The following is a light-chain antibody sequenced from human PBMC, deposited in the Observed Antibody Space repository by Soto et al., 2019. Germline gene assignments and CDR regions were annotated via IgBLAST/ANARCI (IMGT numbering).Light chain of an antibody. CDR1: QSVSSD. CDR3: QQYGGSPLFT. CDR2: DAS. Sequence: EIVLTQSPATLSLSPGERATFSCRASQSVSSDLVWYQQKPGQAPRLLIYDASNRATGVPARFSGSGSGTDFTLTISSLEPEDFAVYFCQQYGGSPLFTFGPGTRVDFK. V-gene: IGKV3-11*01. J-gene: IGKJ3*01.